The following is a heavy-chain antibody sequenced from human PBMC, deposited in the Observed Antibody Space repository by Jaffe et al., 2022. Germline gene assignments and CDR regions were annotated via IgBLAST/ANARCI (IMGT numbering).Heavy chain of an antibody. CDR3: ARDPAEGYCSGGSCYSLFGAFDI. CDR2: ISSSSSYI. V-gene: IGHV3-21*01. D-gene: IGHD2-15*01. J-gene: IGHJ3*02. Sequence: EVQLVESGGGLVKPGGSLRLSCAASGFTFSSYSMNWVRQAPGKGLEWVSSISSSSSYIYYADSVKGRFTISRDNAKNSLYLQMNSLRAEDTAVYYCARDPAEGYCSGGSCYSLFGAFDIWGQGTMVTVSS. CDR1: GFTFSSYS.